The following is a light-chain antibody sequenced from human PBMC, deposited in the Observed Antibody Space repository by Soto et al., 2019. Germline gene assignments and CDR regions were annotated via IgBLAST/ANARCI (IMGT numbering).Light chain of an antibody. Sequence: ELVLTQSPGTLSLSPGESATLSCRASQPVSSNFLAWYQQKPGQAPRLLIYGVSSRASGIPDRFFGSGSGTDFTLTISRLQPDDFATYYCQQYKSYSSITFGQGTRLEIK. CDR1: QPVSSNF. J-gene: IGKJ5*01. V-gene: IGKV3-20*01. CDR2: GVS. CDR3: QQYKSYSSIT.